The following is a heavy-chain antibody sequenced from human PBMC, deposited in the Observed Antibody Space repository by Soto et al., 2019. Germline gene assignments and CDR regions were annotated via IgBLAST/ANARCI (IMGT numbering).Heavy chain of an antibody. CDR2: IYYSGST. CDR1: GGSINYFY. Sequence: PSETRSRTWTVSGGSINYFYWSWIRQPPGKGLEWIGYIYYSGSTDYNPSLKGRVTISVDTSKNQFSLKLRSVTAADTAVYYCARVGGVAARTFDYWGQGTLVTVSS. V-gene: IGHV4-59*01. J-gene: IGHJ4*02. CDR3: ARVGGVAARTFDY. D-gene: IGHD6-6*01.